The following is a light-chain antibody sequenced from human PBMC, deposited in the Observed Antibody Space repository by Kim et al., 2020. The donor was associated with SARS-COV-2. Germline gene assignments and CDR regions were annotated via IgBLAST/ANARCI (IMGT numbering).Light chain of an antibody. CDR1: SCNIENNS. V-gene: IGLV1-51*01. J-gene: IGLJ3*02. CDR3: GTWDSSLGAGV. Sequence: GQKDTISFSGRSCNIENNSVSGYQQLPGTAPKLLIYDNNKRPSGIPFRFSGSKSGTSATLGITGLQTGDEADYYCGTWDSSLGAGVFGGGTQLTVL. CDR2: DNN.